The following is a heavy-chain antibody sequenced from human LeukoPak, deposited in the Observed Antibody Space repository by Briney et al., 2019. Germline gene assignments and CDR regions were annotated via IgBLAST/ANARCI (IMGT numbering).Heavy chain of an antibody. Sequence: PSGTLSLTCGVSGGSIITTNWWSWVRQPPGKGLEWIGEVHLNGATNYNPSLESRVSMSIDKSKSQLSLKLSSVTAADTATYYCTRESVAFSPFGFWGQGTLVTVSS. D-gene: IGHD2-21*01. CDR1: GGSIITTNW. V-gene: IGHV4-4*02. CDR3: TRESVAFSPFGF. J-gene: IGHJ4*02. CDR2: VHLNGAT.